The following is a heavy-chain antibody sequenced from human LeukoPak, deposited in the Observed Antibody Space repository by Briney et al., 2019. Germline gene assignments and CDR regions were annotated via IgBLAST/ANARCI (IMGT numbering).Heavy chain of an antibody. Sequence: SETLSLTCTVSGGSIGTYYWSWVRQPPGKGLEWIGYIYYNGYTNYNPSLKSRATISLDTAKNQSSLKLNSVTAADTAVYYCARGAYYYDGSGYRNWFDPWGQGTLVTVSS. D-gene: IGHD3-22*01. CDR1: GGSIGTYY. V-gene: IGHV4-59*01. CDR2: IYYNGYT. CDR3: ARGAYYYDGSGYRNWFDP. J-gene: IGHJ5*02.